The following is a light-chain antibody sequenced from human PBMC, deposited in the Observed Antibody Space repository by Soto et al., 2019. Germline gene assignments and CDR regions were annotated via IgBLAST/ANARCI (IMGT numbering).Light chain of an antibody. CDR3: QQYNNWPRAT. V-gene: IGKV3-15*01. J-gene: IGKJ4*01. CDR2: GAS. Sequence: EIVLTQSPGTLSLSPGERATLSCRASQSVYNNLAWYQQKPGQAPRLLIYGASTRATGIPARFSGSGSGTEFTLTISSLQSEDFGVYYCQQYNNWPRATFGGGTKVDI. CDR1: QSVYNN.